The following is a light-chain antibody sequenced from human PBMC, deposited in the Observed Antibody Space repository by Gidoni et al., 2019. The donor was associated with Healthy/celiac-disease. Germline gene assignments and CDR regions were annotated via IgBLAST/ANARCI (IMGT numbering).Light chain of an antibody. V-gene: IGKV3-20*01. Sequence: EIVLTQSPGTLSLSPGERATLSCRASQSVSSSYLAWYQQKPGQAPRLLIYGASSRATGIPDRFSGSGSGTDFTLTISRLGPEDFAVYYCQQYGSSPDTFGQXTKVEIK. CDR3: QQYGSSPDT. CDR1: QSVSSSY. CDR2: GAS. J-gene: IGKJ1*01.